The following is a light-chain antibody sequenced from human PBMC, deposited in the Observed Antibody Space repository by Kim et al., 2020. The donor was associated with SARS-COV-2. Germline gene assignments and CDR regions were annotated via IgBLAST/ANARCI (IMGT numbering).Light chain of an antibody. CDR3: QQYLSIPRT. CDR1: QSVFYSSNNKNY. J-gene: IGKJ1*01. V-gene: IGKV4-1*01. Sequence: DIVMTQSPDSLAVSLGERATINCKSSQSVFYSSNNKNYLAWYQQKSGQPPKLLIYWAFTRDSGVPDRFSGSGSGTDFTLTISSLQAEDVAVYYCQQYLSIPRTFGQGTKVDIK. CDR2: WAF.